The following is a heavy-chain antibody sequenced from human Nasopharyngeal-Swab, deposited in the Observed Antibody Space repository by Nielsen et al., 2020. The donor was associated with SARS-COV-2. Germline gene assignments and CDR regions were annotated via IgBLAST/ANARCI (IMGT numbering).Heavy chain of an antibody. CDR2: ISNDGNDK. D-gene: IGHD2-21*02. CDR3: ARESVVTGMDDAPDF. V-gene: IGHV3-30*12. Sequence: GGSLRLSCAASGFTFGSFGMHWVRQAPGKGLEWAAVISNDGNDKNYADSVKGRFSVSRDNSKNTLYLQMNSLRSEDTAVYYCARESVVTGMDDAPDFWGRGTMVTVSS. CDR1: GFTFGSFG. J-gene: IGHJ3*01.